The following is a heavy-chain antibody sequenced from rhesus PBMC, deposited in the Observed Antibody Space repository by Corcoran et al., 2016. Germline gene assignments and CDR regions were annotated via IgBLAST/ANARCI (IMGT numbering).Heavy chain of an antibody. CDR3: TSGHLYSSGWSDFEY. D-gene: IGHD6S26*01. CDR1: GFTFSSYE. CDR2: ISESGCNI. Sequence: DVQLVESGVGLVKPGGSLSLSCVASGFTFSSYEMHWVRQATGKGLEWVSVISESGCNIYHADSVKGRCTSSRDNAKNSLFLQRNSRRAEDTAGYYCTSGHLYSSGWSDFEYWGQGVLVTVSS. J-gene: IGHJ4*01. V-gene: IGHV3-100*02.